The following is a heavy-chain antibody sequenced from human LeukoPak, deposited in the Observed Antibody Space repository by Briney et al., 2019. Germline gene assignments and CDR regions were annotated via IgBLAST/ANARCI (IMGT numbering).Heavy chain of an antibody. CDR3: ARDKDDYVWGTYRW. CDR2: IYHTGST. D-gene: IGHD3-16*02. J-gene: IGHJ4*02. CDR1: GYSISIGYY. Sequence: SETLSLTCAVCGYSISIGYYWGWVRQAPGKGLDWIRSIYHTGSTDYNPSLKSRLTISVDMSKNQFSLNLRSVTAADTDVYYCARDKDDYVWGTYRWWGQGMLVTVSS. V-gene: IGHV4-38-2*01.